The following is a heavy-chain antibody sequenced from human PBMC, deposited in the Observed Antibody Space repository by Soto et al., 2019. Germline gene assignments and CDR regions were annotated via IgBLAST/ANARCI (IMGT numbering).Heavy chain of an antibody. J-gene: IGHJ6*02. D-gene: IGHD6-13*01. CDR3: ARAKYSSSWQNYYYYGMDV. CDR1: GGSISSYY. CDR2: IYYRGST. Sequence: QVQLQESGPGLVKPSETLSLTCTVSGGSISSYYWSWIRQPPGKGLEWIGYIYYRGSTNYNPSLKSRVTISVDTSKNQCSLKLSSVTAADTAVYYCARAKYSSSWQNYYYYGMDVWGQGTTVTVSS. V-gene: IGHV4-59*01.